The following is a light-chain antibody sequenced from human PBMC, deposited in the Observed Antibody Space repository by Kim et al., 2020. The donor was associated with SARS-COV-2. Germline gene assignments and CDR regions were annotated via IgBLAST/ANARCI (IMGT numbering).Light chain of an antibody. CDR2: TLS. CDR1: QSLLDRDDGTTY. J-gene: IGKJ4*01. CDR3: MQRIEFTPT. Sequence: ASLSCRSSQSLLDRDDGTTYWDWYLQKPGQSPQLLIYTLSSRAYGVPDRFSGSGSGTDFTLKISRVEAEDVGVYYCMQRIEFTPTFGGGTKVDIK. V-gene: IGKV2-40*01.